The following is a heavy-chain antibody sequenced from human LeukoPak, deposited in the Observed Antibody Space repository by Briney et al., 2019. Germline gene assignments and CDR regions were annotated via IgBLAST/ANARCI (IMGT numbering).Heavy chain of an antibody. V-gene: IGHV4-30-2*01. CDR2: IYHSGST. CDR3: ARDRSYYDYVWGSYRQPYNWFDP. D-gene: IGHD3-16*02. Sequence: PSGTLSLTCAVSGGSISSGGYSWSWIRQPPGKGLEWIGYIYHSGSTYYNPSLKSRVTISVDRSKNQFSLKLSSVTAADTAVYYCARDRSYYDYVWGSYRQPYNWFDPWGQGTLVTVSS. J-gene: IGHJ5*02. CDR1: GGSISSGGYS.